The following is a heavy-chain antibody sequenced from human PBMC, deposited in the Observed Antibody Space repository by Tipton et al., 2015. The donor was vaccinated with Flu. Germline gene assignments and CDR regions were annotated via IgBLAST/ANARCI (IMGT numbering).Heavy chain of an antibody. CDR1: GFIFSTYG. CDR3: ARDKNEFYAFEN. CDR2: IWYDGSNK. J-gene: IGHJ4*02. D-gene: IGHD2/OR15-2a*01. V-gene: IGHV3-33*01. Sequence: QLVQSGGGVVQPGRSLRLSCAASGFIFSTYGMHWVRQAPGKGLEWVAVIWYDGSNKYYADSVKGRFTISRDNSKNTVYLQMNSLRAEDTAVYYCARDKNEFYAFENWAQGTLGTVSS.